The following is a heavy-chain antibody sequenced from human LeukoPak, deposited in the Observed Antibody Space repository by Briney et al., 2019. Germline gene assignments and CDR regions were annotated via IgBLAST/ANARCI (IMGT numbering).Heavy chain of an antibody. J-gene: IGHJ4*02. CDR2: ISWNNGSI. D-gene: IGHD6-19*01. CDR3: AKDMGAVAGNPEY. CDR1: GFTFDDYA. V-gene: IGHV3-9*01. Sequence: HTGRSLRLSCAASGFTFDDYAMHWVRQAPGKGLEWVSGISWNNGSIGYADSVKGRFTISRDNAKNSLYLQMNSLRAEDTALYYCAKDMGAVAGNPEYWGQGTLVTVSS.